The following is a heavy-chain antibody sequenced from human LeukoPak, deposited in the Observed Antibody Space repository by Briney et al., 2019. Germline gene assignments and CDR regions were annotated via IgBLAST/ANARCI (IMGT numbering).Heavy chain of an antibody. CDR3: ARSKSKKLGISSHGPGSRYFDL. CDR1: GGSFSGYY. J-gene: IGHJ2*01. D-gene: IGHD7-27*01. V-gene: IGHV4-34*01. CDR2: INHSGST. Sequence: SETLSLTCAVYGGSFSGYYWSWIRQPPGKGLEWIGEINHSGSTNYNPSLKSRVTISVDTSKNQFSLKLSSVTAADTAVYYCARSKSKKLGISSHGPGSRYFDLWGRGTLVTVSS.